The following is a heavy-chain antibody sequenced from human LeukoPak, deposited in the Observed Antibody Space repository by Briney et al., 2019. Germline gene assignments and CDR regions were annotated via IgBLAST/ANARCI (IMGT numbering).Heavy chain of an antibody. CDR3: AKGPGSGWYYFDY. V-gene: IGHV3-23*01. D-gene: IGHD6-19*01. CDR1: GFTFSSYA. Sequence: QAGGSLRLSCAASGFTFSSYAMSWVRQAPGKGLEWVSAISGSGGSTYYADSVKGRFTISRDNSKNTLYLQMNSLRAEDTAVYYCAKGPGSGWYYFDYWGQGTLVTVSS. CDR2: ISGSGGST. J-gene: IGHJ4*02.